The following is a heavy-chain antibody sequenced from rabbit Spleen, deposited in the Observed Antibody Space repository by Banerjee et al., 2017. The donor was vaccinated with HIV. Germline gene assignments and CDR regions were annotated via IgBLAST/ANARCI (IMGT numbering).Heavy chain of an antibody. D-gene: IGHD8-1*01. CDR2: IGTGNSGSA. CDR3: ARNLNGGSHFIRLDL. CDR1: GFTLSSYW. Sequence: QEQLVESRGGLVKPGASLTLTCTASGFTLSSYWMCWVRQAPGKGLEWIGCIGTGNSGSAYYASWAKGRFTISKTSSTTVTLQMTSLTAADTATYFCARNLNGGSHFIRLDLWGQGTLVTVS. J-gene: IGHJ3*01. V-gene: IGHV1S45*01.